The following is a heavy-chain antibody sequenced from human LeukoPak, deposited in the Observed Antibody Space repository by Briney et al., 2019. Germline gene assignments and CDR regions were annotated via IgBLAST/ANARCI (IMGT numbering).Heavy chain of an antibody. CDR3: AKRGVVIRGVLVIGYHQEAYHYVF. CDR2: ISKRGGST. CDR1: GISLSNYA. Sequence: GGSLRLTCVVSGISLSNYAMTWVRRAPGKGLEWVSLISKRGGSTTYADSVKGRLTISRDTSLNTLYLQMNNLRAEETAVYFCAKRGVVIRGVLVIGYHQEAYHYVFWGQGVLVTVSS. V-gene: IGHV3-23*01. D-gene: IGHD3-10*01. J-gene: IGHJ4*02.